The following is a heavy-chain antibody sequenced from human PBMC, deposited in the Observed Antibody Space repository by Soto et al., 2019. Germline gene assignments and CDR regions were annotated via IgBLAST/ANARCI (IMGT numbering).Heavy chain of an antibody. CDR2: ISGSGGST. V-gene: IGHV3-23*01. CDR1: GFTFSSYA. CDR3: ATLRGYNWNFFPTSDY. Sequence: PGGSLRLSCAASGFTFSSYAMSWVRQAPGKGLEWVSAISGSGGSTYSADSVKGRFTISRDNSKNTLYLQMNSLRAEDTAVYYCATLRGYNWNFFPTSDYWGQGTPVTVSS. J-gene: IGHJ4*02. D-gene: IGHD1-7*01.